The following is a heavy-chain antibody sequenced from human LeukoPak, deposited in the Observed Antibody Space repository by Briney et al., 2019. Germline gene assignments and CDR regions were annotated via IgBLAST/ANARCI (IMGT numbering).Heavy chain of an antibody. D-gene: IGHD5-18*01. CDR1: GYTFTTYY. CDR2: INPSGGAT. CDR3: ARDSSSYGFSGEFDY. Sequence: ASVKVSCKASGYTFTTYYLHWVRQAPGQGLDWMGIINPSGGATSYAQKFQGRVTLTRDTSTSTVYMELNSLRAEDTAVYYCARDSSSYGFSGEFDYWGQGTLVTVSS. J-gene: IGHJ4*02. V-gene: IGHV1-46*01.